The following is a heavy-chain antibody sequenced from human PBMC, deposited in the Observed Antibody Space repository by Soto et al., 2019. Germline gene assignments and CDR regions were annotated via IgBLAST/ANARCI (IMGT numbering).Heavy chain of an antibody. D-gene: IGHD3-10*01. CDR3: TTAPFSFITLPGTSFLIGMDV. J-gene: IGHJ6*02. Sequence: ETLSLTCTVSGGSISRSSYHWGWVRQAPGKGLEWVSYISSSSSTIYYADSVKGRFTISRDNAKNSLYLQLNSLKTEDTAVYYCTTAPFSFITLPGTSFLIGMDVWGQGTTVTVSS. CDR1: GGSISRSSYH. V-gene: IGHV3-48*01. CDR2: ISSSSSTI.